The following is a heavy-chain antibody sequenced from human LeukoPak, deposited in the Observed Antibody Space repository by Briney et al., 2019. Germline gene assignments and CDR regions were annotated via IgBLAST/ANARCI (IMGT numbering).Heavy chain of an antibody. CDR2: INPNSGGT. D-gene: IGHD4-17*01. CDR3: ARGHDYGDPVDY. V-gene: IGHV1-2*02. CDR1: GYTFTGYY. Sequence: ASVKVSCKASGYTFTGYYMHWVRQAPGQVLEWMGWINPNSGGTNYAQKFQGRVTMTRDTSISTAYMELSRLRSDDTAVYYCARGHDYGDPVDYWGQGTLVTVSS. J-gene: IGHJ4*02.